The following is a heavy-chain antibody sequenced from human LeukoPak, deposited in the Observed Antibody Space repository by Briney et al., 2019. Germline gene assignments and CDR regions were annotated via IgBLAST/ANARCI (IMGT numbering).Heavy chain of an antibody. Sequence: SETLPLTCTVSGGSISSYYWSWIRQPPGKGLEWIGYIYYNGNTNYNPSLKSRVTISGDTSKNQFSLKLSSVTAADTAVYYCARDRSGPYDSWGQGTLVTVSS. V-gene: IGHV4-59*01. CDR3: ARDRSGPYDS. J-gene: IGHJ5*01. CDR1: GGSISSYY. D-gene: IGHD1-26*01. CDR2: IYYNGNT.